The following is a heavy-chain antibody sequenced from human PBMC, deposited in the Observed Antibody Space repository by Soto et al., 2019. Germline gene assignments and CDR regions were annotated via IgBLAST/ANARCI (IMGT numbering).Heavy chain of an antibody. J-gene: IGHJ4*02. Sequence: GGSLRLSCVISGFTFSNYWMSWVRQAPGKGLEWVSAISGSGGSTYYADSVKGRFTISRDNSKNTLYLQMNSLRAEDTAVYYCANSYYYDSSGSFDYWGQGTLVTVSS. V-gene: IGHV3-23*01. D-gene: IGHD3-22*01. CDR2: ISGSGGST. CDR3: ANSYYYDSSGSFDY. CDR1: GFTFSNYW.